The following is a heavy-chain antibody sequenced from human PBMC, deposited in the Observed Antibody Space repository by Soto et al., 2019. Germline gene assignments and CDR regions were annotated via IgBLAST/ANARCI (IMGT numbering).Heavy chain of an antibody. CDR3: TREYCSRTSCYGPAY. J-gene: IGHJ4*02. Sequence: ASVKVSCKASGYTFTTYGISWVRQAPGQGLEWMGWISTHNSNTKYAEKLQGRVTMTTETSTSTAYMELRSLTSDDTAVYYCTREYCSRTSCYGPAYWVQGTLVTVSS. V-gene: IGHV1-18*01. CDR2: ISTHNSNT. D-gene: IGHD2-2*01. CDR1: GYTFTTYG.